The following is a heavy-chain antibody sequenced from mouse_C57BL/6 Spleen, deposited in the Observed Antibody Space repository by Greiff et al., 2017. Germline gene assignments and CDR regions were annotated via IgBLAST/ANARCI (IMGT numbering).Heavy chain of an antibody. CDR1: GFTFSSYA. D-gene: IGHD3-3*01. CDR2: ISDGGSYT. Sequence: EVHLVESGGGLVKPGGSLKLSCAASGFTFSSYAMSWVRQTPEKRLEWVATISDGGSYTYYPDNVKGRFTISRDNAKNNPYLQMSHLKSEDTAMYYCAREGAGYYAMDYWGQGTSVTVSS. J-gene: IGHJ4*01. CDR3: AREGAGYYAMDY. V-gene: IGHV5-4*01.